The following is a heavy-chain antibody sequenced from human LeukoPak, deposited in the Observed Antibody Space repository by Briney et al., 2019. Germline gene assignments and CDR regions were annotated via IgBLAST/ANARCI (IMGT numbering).Heavy chain of an antibody. D-gene: IGHD3-22*01. CDR3: ARDRARTSYYYDSSGYFGWFDP. V-gene: IGHV3-21*01. CDR1: GFTFSSYS. CDR2: ISSSSSYI. J-gene: IGHJ5*02. Sequence: GGSLRLSCAASGFTFSSYSMNWVRQAPGKGLEWVSSISSSSSYIYYADSVKGRFTISRDNAKNSLYLQMNSLRAEGTAVYYCARDRARTSYYYDSSGYFGWFDPWGQGTLVTVSS.